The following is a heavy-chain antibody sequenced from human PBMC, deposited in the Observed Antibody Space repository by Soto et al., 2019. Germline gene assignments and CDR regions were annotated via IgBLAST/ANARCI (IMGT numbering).Heavy chain of an antibody. J-gene: IGHJ4*02. D-gene: IGHD6-19*01. V-gene: IGHV1-8*01. CDR1: GYTFTSYD. CDR2: MNPNSGNT. CDR3: AKERSSGWSFDY. Sequence: ASVKISCKASGYTFTSYDINWVRQATGQGLEWMGWMNPNSGNTGYAQKFQGRVTMTRNTSISTAYMELNSLRAEDTAVFYCAKERSSGWSFDYWGQGTLVTVSS.